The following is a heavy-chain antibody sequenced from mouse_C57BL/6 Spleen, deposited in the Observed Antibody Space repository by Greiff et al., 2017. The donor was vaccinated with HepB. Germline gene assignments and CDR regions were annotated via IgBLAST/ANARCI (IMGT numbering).Heavy chain of an antibody. J-gene: IGHJ1*03. CDR3: ARHPVYYGNHGGYFDV. V-gene: IGHV5-9*01. D-gene: IGHD2-1*01. CDR2: ISGGGGNT. Sequence: EVKLVESGGGLVKPGGSLKLSCAASGFTFSSYTMSWVRQTPEKRLEWVATISGGGGNTYYPDSVKGRFTISRDNAKNTLYLQMSSLRSEDTALYYCARHPVYYGNHGGYFDVWGTGTTVTVSS. CDR1: GFTFSSYT.